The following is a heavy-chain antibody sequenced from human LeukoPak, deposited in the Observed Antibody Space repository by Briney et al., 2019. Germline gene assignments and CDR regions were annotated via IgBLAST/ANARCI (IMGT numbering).Heavy chain of an antibody. CDR3: ARGSTSAAYYYMDV. CDR1: GYTFTSYD. CDR2: MNPNSGNT. D-gene: IGHD2-2*01. V-gene: IGHV1-8*01. Sequence: ASVKVSCKASGYTFTSYDINWVRQATGQGLEWMGWMNPNSGNTGYAQKFQGRVTMTRNTSISTAYMELSSLRSEDTAVYYCARGSTSAAYYYMDVWGKGTTVTVSS. J-gene: IGHJ6*03.